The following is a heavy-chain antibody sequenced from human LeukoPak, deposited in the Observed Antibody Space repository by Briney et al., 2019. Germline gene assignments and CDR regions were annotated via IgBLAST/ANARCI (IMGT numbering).Heavy chain of an antibody. CDR3: ARAKYGSGRHFDY. CDR1: GGSFSGYY. Sequence: SETLPLTCAVYGGSFSGYYWSWIRQPPGKGLEWIGEINHSGSTNYNPSLKSRVTISVDTSKNQFSLKLSSVTAADTAVYYCARAKYGSGRHFDYWGQGTLVTVSS. J-gene: IGHJ4*02. D-gene: IGHD3-10*01. V-gene: IGHV4-34*01. CDR2: INHSGST.